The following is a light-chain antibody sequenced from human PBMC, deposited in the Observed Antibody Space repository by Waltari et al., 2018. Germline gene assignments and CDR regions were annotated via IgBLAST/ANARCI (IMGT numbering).Light chain of an antibody. CDR2: DVT. J-gene: IGLJ1*01. CDR3: CSYAGRYTNYV. Sequence: QSALTQPRSVSGSPGQSVTISCTGTRSDVGAFDYVPWYQQRPGKAPKLIIYDVTERPSGVPDRFSGSKSDNKASLTISGLQADDEADYYCCSYAGRYTNYVFGSGTKVTVL. V-gene: IGLV2-11*01. CDR1: RSDVGAFDY.